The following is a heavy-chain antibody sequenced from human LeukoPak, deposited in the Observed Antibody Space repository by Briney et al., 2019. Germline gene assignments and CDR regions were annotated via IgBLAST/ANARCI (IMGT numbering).Heavy chain of an antibody. CDR2: INPNSGGT. V-gene: IGHV1-2*02. CDR3: ARPPAGILTGWFDY. D-gene: IGHD3-9*01. J-gene: IGHJ4*02. CDR1: GYTFTGYY. Sequence: ASVKVSCKASGYTFTGYYMHWVRQAPGQGLEWMGWINPNSGGTNYAQKFQGRVTMTRDTSISTAYMEPSRLRSDDTAVYYCARPPAGILTGWFDYWGQGTLVTVSS.